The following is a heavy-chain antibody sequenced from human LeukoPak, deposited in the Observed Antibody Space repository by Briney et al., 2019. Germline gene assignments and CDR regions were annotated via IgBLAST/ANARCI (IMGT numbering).Heavy chain of an antibody. J-gene: IGHJ3*02. CDR3: ARDRADAFDI. Sequence: GGSLRLSCTASGFTFSTYWMSWVRQAPGEGLEWVANIHPEGNEKYHVDSVKGRFTISRDNAKNSLYLQMNSLRAEDTALYYCARDRADAFDIWGQGTMVTVSS. CDR1: GFTFSTYW. V-gene: IGHV3-7*03. D-gene: IGHD3-10*01. CDR2: IHPEGNEK.